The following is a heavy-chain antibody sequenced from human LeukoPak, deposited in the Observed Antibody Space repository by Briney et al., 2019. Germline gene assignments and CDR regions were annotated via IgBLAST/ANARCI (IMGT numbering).Heavy chain of an antibody. D-gene: IGHD3-10*01. J-gene: IGHJ4*02. V-gene: IGHV1-2*02. CDR1: GYTFTGYY. CDR2: INPNNGGT. CDR3: ARAGIFGEQHLVWSHY. Sequence: ASVKVSCKASGYTFTGYYRHWVRQAPGQGLECMGWINPNNGGTIPAQKFQGRVTMTRDTSISTACMELSSLTSDDTAVYYCARAGIFGEQHLVWSHYWGQGTLVTVSS.